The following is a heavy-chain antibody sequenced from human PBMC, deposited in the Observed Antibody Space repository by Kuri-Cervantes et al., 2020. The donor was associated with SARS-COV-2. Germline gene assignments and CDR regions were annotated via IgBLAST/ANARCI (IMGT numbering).Heavy chain of an antibody. Sequence: ASVKVSCKASGYTFTSYYMHWVRQAPGQGLEWMGIINPSGGSTSYAQKFQGRATMTRDTSTSTVYMELSSLRSEDAAVYYCARHRVSYDFWSGSQFDPWGQGTLVTVSS. CDR2: INPSGGST. J-gene: IGHJ5*02. CDR1: GYTFTSYY. CDR3: ARHRVSYDFWSGSQFDP. D-gene: IGHD3-3*01. V-gene: IGHV1-46*01.